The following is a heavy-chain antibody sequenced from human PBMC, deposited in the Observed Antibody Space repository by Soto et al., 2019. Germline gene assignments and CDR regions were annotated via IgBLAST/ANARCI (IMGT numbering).Heavy chain of an antibody. D-gene: IGHD3-9*01. Sequence: GGFLRLSCAASGFIFDDYAMHWVRQAPGKGLEWVSGISWDSGSIIYADSVKGRFIISRDNANNSLYLQMNSLRAEDTALYYCARDMIGDLLPTYYKVYYYAMDVWGQGTTVTVSS. CDR1: GFIFDDYA. J-gene: IGHJ6*02. CDR2: ISWDSGSI. V-gene: IGHV3-9*01. CDR3: ARDMIGDLLPTYYKVYYYAMDV.